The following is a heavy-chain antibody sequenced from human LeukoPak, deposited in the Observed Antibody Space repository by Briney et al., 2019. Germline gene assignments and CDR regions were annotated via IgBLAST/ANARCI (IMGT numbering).Heavy chain of an antibody. Sequence: GGSLRLSCVASGFTVSYNYMSWVRQAPGKGLEWVSSISSSSSYIYYADSVKGRFTISRDNSKNTLYLQMNSLRAEDTAVYYCANIDCSGGSCYFDYWGQGTLVTVSS. CDR1: GFTVSYNY. J-gene: IGHJ4*02. V-gene: IGHV3-21*01. CDR3: ANIDCSGGSCYFDY. D-gene: IGHD2-15*01. CDR2: ISSSSSYI.